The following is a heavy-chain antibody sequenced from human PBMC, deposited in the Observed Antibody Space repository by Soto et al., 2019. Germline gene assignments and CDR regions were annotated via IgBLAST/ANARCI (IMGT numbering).Heavy chain of an antibody. CDR1: GFSINSGYY. D-gene: IGHD6-19*01. CDR3: ARGDRSGWPPICFDS. CDR2: IYHSGST. V-gene: IGHV4-38-2*01. J-gene: IGHJ4*02. Sequence: SETLSLTCGVSGFSINSGYYWGWVRQPPGKGLEWIGTIYHSGSTFYNPSLKSRVTISVDTSKNHFSLKLSSVTAADTALYYCARGDRSGWPPICFDSWGLGTLVT.